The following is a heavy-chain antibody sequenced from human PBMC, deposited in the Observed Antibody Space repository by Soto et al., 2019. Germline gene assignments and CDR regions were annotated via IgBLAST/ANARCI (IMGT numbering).Heavy chain of an antibody. CDR3: ARSSPGKAMVIEAY. V-gene: IGHV4-39*01. J-gene: IGHJ4*02. CDR2: IYYSGST. D-gene: IGHD5-18*01. Sequence: PPGKGLEWIGSIYYSGSTYYNPSLKSRVTISVDTSKNQFSLKLSSVTAADTAVYYCARSSPGKAMVIEAYWGQGTLVTVS.